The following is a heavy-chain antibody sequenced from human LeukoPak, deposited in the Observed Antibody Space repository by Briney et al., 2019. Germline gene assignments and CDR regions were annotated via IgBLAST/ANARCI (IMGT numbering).Heavy chain of an antibody. CDR1: GYTFTNYF. D-gene: IGHD2-15*01. J-gene: IGHJ3*02. CDR2: IIPIFGTA. Sequence: SVKVSCKASGYTFTNYFMHWVRQAPGQGLEWMGGIIPIFGTANYAQKFQGRVTITADESTSTAYMELSSLRSEDTAVYYCARAVAQVVLGAFDIWGQGTMVTVSS. V-gene: IGHV1-69*13. CDR3: ARAVAQVVLGAFDI.